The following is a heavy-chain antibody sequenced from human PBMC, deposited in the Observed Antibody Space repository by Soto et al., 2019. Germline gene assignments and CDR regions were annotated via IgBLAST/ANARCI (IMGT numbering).Heavy chain of an antibody. J-gene: IGHJ4*02. Sequence: QVLLVESGGGVVQPGRSLRLSCAASGFTFSSYAMHWVRQAPGKGLQWVAVVSYDGSNKYYADSVKGPFTISRDNSKNTLYMHMNSLRAEETAVYYCARPTNTYYYASSGCPSLFYWGQGTLVTVSS. CDR2: VSYDGSNK. CDR1: GFTFSSYA. D-gene: IGHD3-22*01. V-gene: IGHV3-30-3*01. CDR3: ARPTNTYYYASSGCPSLFY.